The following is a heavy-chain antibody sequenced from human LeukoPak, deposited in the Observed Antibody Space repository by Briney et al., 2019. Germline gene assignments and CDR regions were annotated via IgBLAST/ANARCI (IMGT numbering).Heavy chain of an antibody. CDR1: GFTFSSYS. J-gene: IGHJ5*02. CDR2: ISSSSTYM. CDR3: ARDLSGTNDQFDP. V-gene: IGHV3-21*01. D-gene: IGHD3-10*01. Sequence: GGSLRLSCAASGFTFSSYSMNWVRQAPGKGLEWVSSISSSSTYMYYADSVKGRFTISRDNAGNSLFLQMNSLRAEDTAVYYCARDLSGTNDQFDPWGQGTLVTVSS.